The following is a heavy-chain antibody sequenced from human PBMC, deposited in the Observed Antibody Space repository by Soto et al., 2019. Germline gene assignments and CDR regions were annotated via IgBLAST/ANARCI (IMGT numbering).Heavy chain of an antibody. J-gene: IGHJ6*02. CDR3: AGESVSGMDV. Sequence: SQTISLTCAISGDIVSSNSAAWNFIIQSPSRVLEWLGRTYYRSKWYNDYAVSVKSRITINPDTSKNQFSLQLNSVTPEDTAVYYCAGESVSGMDVWGQGTTVTVSS. V-gene: IGHV6-1*01. CDR1: GDIVSSNSAA. CDR2: TYYRSKWYN.